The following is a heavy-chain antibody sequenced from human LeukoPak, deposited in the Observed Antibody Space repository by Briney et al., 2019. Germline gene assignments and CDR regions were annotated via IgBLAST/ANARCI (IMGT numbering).Heavy chain of an antibody. CDR1: GGSISSYY. CDR2: IYTSGST. Sequence: TSETLSLTCTVSGGSISSYYWSWIRQPAGKGLEWIGRIYTSGSTNYNPSLKSRVTISVDTSKNQFSLKQSSVTAADTAVYYCARGLRKWQLALYYYYMDVWGKGTTVTVSS. D-gene: IGHD6-13*01. CDR3: ARGLRKWQLALYYYYMDV. V-gene: IGHV4-4*07. J-gene: IGHJ6*03.